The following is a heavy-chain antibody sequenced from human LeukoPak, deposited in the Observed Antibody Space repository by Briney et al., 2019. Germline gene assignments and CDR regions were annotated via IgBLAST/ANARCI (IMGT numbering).Heavy chain of an antibody. CDR2: INTANGNT. J-gene: IGHJ5*02. Sequence: GASVKVSCKASGYTFTSYAMHWVRQAPGQRLEWMGWINTANGNTKYSQKFQGRVTMTTDTSTSTAYMELRSLRSDDTAVYYCARVPGSYVFWFDPWGQGTLVTVSS. CDR3: ARVPGSYVFWFDP. D-gene: IGHD1-26*01. CDR1: GYTFTSYA. V-gene: IGHV1-3*04.